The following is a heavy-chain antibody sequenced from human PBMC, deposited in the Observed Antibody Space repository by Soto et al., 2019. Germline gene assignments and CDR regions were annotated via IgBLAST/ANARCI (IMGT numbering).Heavy chain of an antibody. D-gene: IGHD3-16*02. J-gene: IGHJ2*01. Sequence: DVQLLESGGGLVEPGGSLTLSCAASGFPSSTYALNWVRQAPGKGPEWVSTISESGHHTHYADSVKGRFTISRDKSKNTLSLQLQSLSVDDTAIYYCTKSDGCGGGACYTGTYYYFDVWGRGTLVTVSS. V-gene: IGHV3-23*01. CDR3: TKSDGCGGGACYTGTYYYFDV. CDR1: GFPSSTYA. CDR2: ISESGHHT.